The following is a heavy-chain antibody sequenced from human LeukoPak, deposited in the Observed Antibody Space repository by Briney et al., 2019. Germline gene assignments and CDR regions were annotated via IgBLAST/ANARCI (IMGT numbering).Heavy chain of an antibody. D-gene: IGHD3-10*01. Sequence: PSETLSLTCTVSGGSISSSSYYWGWIRQPPGKGLEWIGSIYYSGSTYYNPSLKSRVTISVDTSKNQFSLKLSSVTAADTAVYYCARGNAIGSGTFRDVWGQGTTVTVSS. J-gene: IGHJ6*02. CDR1: GGSISSSSYY. V-gene: IGHV4-39*07. CDR2: IYYSGST. CDR3: ARGNAIGSGTFRDV.